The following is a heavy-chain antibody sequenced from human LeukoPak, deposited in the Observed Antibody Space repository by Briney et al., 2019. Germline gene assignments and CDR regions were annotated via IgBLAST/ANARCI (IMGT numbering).Heavy chain of an antibody. CDR3: LRGSGSYYSTFDY. CDR2: IYSGGST. J-gene: IGHJ4*02. D-gene: IGHD3-10*01. CDR1: GFTVSSNY. V-gene: IGHV3-66*01. Sequence: GGSLRLSCAASGFTVSSNYMSWVRQAPGKGLEWVSVIYSGGSTYYADSVKGRFTISRDNSKNTLYLKMNSLRAEDTAVYYCLRGSGSYYSTFDYWGQGTLVTVSS.